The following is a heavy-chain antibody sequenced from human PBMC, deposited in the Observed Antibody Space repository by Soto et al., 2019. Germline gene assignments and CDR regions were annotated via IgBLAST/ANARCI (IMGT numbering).Heavy chain of an antibody. V-gene: IGHV4-34*01. CDR3: ARGGWIQLWLLDY. D-gene: IGHD5-18*01. CDR1: GGSFSGYY. CDR2: INHSGST. J-gene: IGHJ4*02. Sequence: PSETLSLTCAVYGGSFSGYYWSWIRQPPGKGLEWIGEINHSGSTNYNPSLKSRVTISVDTSKNQFSLKLSSVTAADTAVYYCARGGWIQLWLLDYWGQGTLVTVSS.